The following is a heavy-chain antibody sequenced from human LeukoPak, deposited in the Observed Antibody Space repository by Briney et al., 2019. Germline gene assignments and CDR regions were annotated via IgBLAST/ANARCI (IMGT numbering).Heavy chain of an antibody. Sequence: GGSLRLSCAASGFTFSSQVMSWVRQAPGKGLQWVSSLIGNGGSTYYGDSVKGRFTISRDNSKDTLYLQMSSLRDEDTALYYCAAQMPSALDYWGQGTLVTVSS. CDR3: AAQMPSALDY. J-gene: IGHJ4*02. CDR2: LIGNGGST. D-gene: IGHD2-2*01. V-gene: IGHV3-23*01. CDR1: GFTFSSQV.